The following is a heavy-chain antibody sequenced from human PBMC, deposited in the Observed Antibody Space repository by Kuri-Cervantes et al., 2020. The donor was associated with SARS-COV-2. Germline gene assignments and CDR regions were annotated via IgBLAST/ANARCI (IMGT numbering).Heavy chain of an antibody. D-gene: IGHD4/OR15-4a*01. CDR3: ARAGTKFQDFYYYYYMDV. J-gene: IGHJ6*03. Sequence: SETLSLTCSVSGDSVADSPWSWVRQPAGKGLEWIGHIYTTGTTYYNPSLKSRVIVSVDTSTNQLSLRLNSVTAADTAVYYCARAGTKFQDFYYYYYMDVWGKGTTVTVSS. V-gene: IGHV4-4*07. CDR2: IYTTGTT. CDR1: GDSVADSP.